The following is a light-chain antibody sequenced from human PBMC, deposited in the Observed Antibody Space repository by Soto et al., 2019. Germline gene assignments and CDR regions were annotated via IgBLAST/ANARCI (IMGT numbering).Light chain of an antibody. Sequence: QSALTQPASVSGSPGQSITISCTGTSSDIGAYKFVSWYQQHPGKAPKVLIYDNNKRPSGIPDRFSGSKSGTSATLGITGLQTGDEADYYCGTWDSSLSAGVFGGGTKLTVL. CDR3: GTWDSSLSAGV. V-gene: IGLV1-51*01. CDR2: DNN. CDR1: SSDIGAYKF. J-gene: IGLJ2*01.